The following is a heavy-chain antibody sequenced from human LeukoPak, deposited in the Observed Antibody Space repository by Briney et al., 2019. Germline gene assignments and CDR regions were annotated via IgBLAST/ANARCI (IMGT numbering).Heavy chain of an antibody. Sequence: SVKVSCKASGGTFSSYAISWVRQAPGQGLEWMGGIIPIFSTANYAQKFQGRVTITADESTSTAYMELSSLRSEDTAVYYCARAVPLVMVYEEIIPLPYYYYYGMDVWGQGTTVTVSS. CDR2: IIPIFSTA. D-gene: IGHD2-8*01. CDR3: ARAVPLVMVYEEIIPLPYYYYYGMDV. J-gene: IGHJ6*02. V-gene: IGHV1-69*01. CDR1: GGTFSSYA.